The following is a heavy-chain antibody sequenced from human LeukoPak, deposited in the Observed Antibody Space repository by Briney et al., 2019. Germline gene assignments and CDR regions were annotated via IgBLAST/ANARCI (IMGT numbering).Heavy chain of an antibody. CDR2: ICSGGST. J-gene: IGHJ6*03. Sequence: PGGSLRLSCAASGFTVSSNYMSWVRQAPGKGLEWVSVICSGGSTYYADSVKGRFTISRDNSKNTLYLQMNSLRAEDTAVYYCARDKHGDYEFNYYYMDVWGKGTTVTISS. CDR1: GFTVSSNY. CDR3: ARDKHGDYEFNYYYMDV. V-gene: IGHV3-66*01. D-gene: IGHD4-17*01.